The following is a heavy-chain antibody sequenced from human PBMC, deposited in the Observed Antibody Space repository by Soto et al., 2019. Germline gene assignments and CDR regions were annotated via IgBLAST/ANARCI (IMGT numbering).Heavy chain of an antibody. Sequence: QITLKESGPTLVKPTQTLTLTCTFSGFSLSSSGVGVGWIRQPPGKALEWLALIYWDDDKRYSPSLKSRLTIPKDTSKNQVVRIMTEMDAVDTATYYCAHRRPWYFDLWGRGTLVTVSS. J-gene: IGHJ2*01. CDR2: IYWDDDK. CDR3: AHRRPWYFDL. V-gene: IGHV2-5*02. CDR1: GFSLSSSGVG.